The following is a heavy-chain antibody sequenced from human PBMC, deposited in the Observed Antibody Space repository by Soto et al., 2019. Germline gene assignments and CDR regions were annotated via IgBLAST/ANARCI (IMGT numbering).Heavy chain of an antibody. CDR3: ASHGAGRYGDYVKGLDY. Sequence: QLQLQESGPGLVKPSETLSLTCTVSGGSISSSSYYWGWIRQPPGKGLEWIGSIYYSGSTYYNPSLKSRVTISEDTSKNQFSLKLSSVTAADTAVYYCASHGAGRYGDYVKGLDYWGQGTLVTVSS. J-gene: IGHJ4*02. D-gene: IGHD4-17*01. V-gene: IGHV4-39*01. CDR2: IYYSGST. CDR1: GGSISSSSYY.